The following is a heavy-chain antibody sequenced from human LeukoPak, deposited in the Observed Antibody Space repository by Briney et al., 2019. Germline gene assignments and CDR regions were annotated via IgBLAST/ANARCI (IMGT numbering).Heavy chain of an antibody. CDR1: GYTFTGYY. Sequence: EASVKVSCKASGYTFTGYYMHWVRQAPGQGLEWMGWINPNSGGTNYAQKFQGRVTMTRDTSISTAYMELSRLRSDDTAVYYCAREVMGITMIRGVPDYYYYMDVWGKGTTVTISS. V-gene: IGHV1-2*02. D-gene: IGHD3-10*01. CDR2: INPNSGGT. J-gene: IGHJ6*03. CDR3: AREVMGITMIRGVPDYYYYMDV.